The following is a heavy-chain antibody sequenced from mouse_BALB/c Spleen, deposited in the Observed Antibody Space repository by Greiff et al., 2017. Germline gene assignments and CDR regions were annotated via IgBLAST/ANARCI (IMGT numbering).Heavy chain of an antibody. CDR2: IDTSDSYT. CDR1: GYTFTDYW. J-gene: IGHJ3*01. CDR3: ARGHGTTAAWFAY. V-gene: IGHV1-69*01. Sequence: VQLQQPGAELVMPGASVKMSCKASGYTFTDYWMHWVKQRPGQGLEWIGAIDTSDSYTSYNQKFKGKATLTVDESSSTAYMQLSSLTSEDSAVYYCARGHGTTAAWFAYWGQGTLVTVSA. D-gene: IGHD1-2*01.